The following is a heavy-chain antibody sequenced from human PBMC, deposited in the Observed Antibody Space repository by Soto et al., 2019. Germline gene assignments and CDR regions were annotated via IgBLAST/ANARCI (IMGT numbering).Heavy chain of an antibody. Sequence: SETLSLTCTVSGGSISSGGYYWSWIRQHPGKGLEWIGYIYYSGSNYYRPSLKSRCNNTVETSKNQFSLKLSSVTAVDTAGYYCARAQVDCSSTSCYSIDYYYYMDVWGKGTSVTVSS. J-gene: IGHJ6*03. CDR1: GGSISSGGYY. V-gene: IGHV4-31*03. CDR3: ARAQVDCSSTSCYSIDYYYYMDV. D-gene: IGHD2-2*01. CDR2: IYYSGSN.